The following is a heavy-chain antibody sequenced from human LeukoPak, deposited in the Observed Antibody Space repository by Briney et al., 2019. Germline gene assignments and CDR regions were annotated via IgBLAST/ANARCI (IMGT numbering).Heavy chain of an antibody. V-gene: IGHV4-30-4*01. J-gene: IGHJ4*02. CDR1: GGSISSGDYY. Sequence: SQTLSLTCTVSGGSISSGDYYWSWIRQPPGKGLEWIGYIYYSGSTYYNPSLKSRVTISVDTSKNQFSLKLSSVTAADTAVYYCARDTFSSGYSDYWGRGTLVTVSS. CDR2: IYYSGST. D-gene: IGHD3-22*01. CDR3: ARDTFSSGYSDY.